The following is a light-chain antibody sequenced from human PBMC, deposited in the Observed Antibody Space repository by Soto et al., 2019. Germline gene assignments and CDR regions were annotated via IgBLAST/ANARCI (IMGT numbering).Light chain of an antibody. CDR1: STDVGGYNY. CDR3: SSYTSSSTLL. J-gene: IGLJ2*01. V-gene: IGLV2-14*01. CDR2: EVS. Sequence: QSALTQPASVSGSPGQSITISCSGSSTDVGGYNYVSWYQHLPDEAPKLLIYEVSNRPSGISSRFSGTKSGNTASLTISGLQAEDEADYYCSSYTSSSTLLFGGGTKLTVL.